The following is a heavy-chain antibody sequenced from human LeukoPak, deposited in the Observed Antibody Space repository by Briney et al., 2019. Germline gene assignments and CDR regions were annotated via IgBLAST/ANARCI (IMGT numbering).Heavy chain of an antibody. V-gene: IGHV3-21*01. CDR1: GFTFSGYS. Sequence: GGSLRLSCAASGFTFSGYSMNWVRQAPEKGLEWVSSISGSSSYMYYADSVKGRFTISRDNAKNSLYLQMNSLKDEDTAVYYCARVRLGSSPFFDYWGQGTLVTVSS. CDR3: ARVRLGSSPFFDY. J-gene: IGHJ4*02. CDR2: ISGSSSYM. D-gene: IGHD7-27*01.